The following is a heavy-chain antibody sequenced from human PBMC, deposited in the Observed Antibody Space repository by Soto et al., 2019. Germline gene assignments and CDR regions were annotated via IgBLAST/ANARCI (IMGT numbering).Heavy chain of an antibody. CDR1: GFTFSSYG. J-gene: IGHJ6*02. D-gene: IGHD3-3*01. Sequence: SLRLSCAASGFTFSSYGMHWVRQAPGKGLEWVAVISYDGSNKYYADSVKGRFTISRDNSKNTLYLQMNSLRAEDTAVYYCAKEGTYYDFWSGYYTDYYYYGMDVWGQGTTVTVSS. V-gene: IGHV3-30*18. CDR2: ISYDGSNK. CDR3: AKEGTYYDFWSGYYTDYYYYGMDV.